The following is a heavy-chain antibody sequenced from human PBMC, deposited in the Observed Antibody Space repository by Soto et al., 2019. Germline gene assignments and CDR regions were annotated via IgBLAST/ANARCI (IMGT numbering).Heavy chain of an antibody. J-gene: IGHJ5*02. V-gene: IGHV5-51*01. CDR2: IYPGDSDT. Sequence: PGESLKISCKGSGYSFTSYWIGWVRQMPGKGLEWMGIIYPGDSDTRYSPSFQGQVTISADKSISTAYLQWSSLKASDTAMYYCARAPGPTVTTIWFDPWGQGTLVTVSS. CDR3: ARAPGPTVTTIWFDP. CDR1: GYSFTSYW. D-gene: IGHD4-17*01.